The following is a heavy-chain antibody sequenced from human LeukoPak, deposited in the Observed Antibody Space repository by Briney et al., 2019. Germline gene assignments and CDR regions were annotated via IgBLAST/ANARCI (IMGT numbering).Heavy chain of an antibody. Sequence: SETLSLTCAVSGGSISSGGYSWSWIRQPPGKGLEWIGYIYHSGSTYYNPSLKSRVTISVDRSKNQFSLKLSSVTAADTAVYYCAGDRWHCSSTSCPPSLYYYYGMDVWGQGTTVTVSS. CDR1: GGSISSGGYS. CDR3: AGDRWHCSSTSCPPSLYYYYGMDV. CDR2: IYHSGST. J-gene: IGHJ6*02. V-gene: IGHV4-30-2*01. D-gene: IGHD2-2*01.